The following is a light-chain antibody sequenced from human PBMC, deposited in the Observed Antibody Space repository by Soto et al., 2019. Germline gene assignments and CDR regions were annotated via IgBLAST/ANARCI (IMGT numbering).Light chain of an antibody. J-gene: IGLJ3*02. CDR3: AAWDDILNGWV. CDR1: DSNIGSNS. CDR2: SND. Sequence: QSVLTQPPSASGTPGQRVTISCSGSDSNIGSNSVNWYQHLPGMAPKHLTHSNDHQPSGVADRFSGSKSGTSASLAISGLQSEDEADYYCAAWDDILNGWVFGGGTKLTVL. V-gene: IGLV1-44*01.